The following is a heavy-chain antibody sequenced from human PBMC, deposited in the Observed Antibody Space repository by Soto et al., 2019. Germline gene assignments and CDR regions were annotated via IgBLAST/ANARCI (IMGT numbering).Heavy chain of an antibody. D-gene: IGHD3-22*01. CDR2: ISYDGSNK. Sequence: SLRLSCAASGFTFSSYAMHWVRQAPGTGLEWVAVISYDGSNKYYADSVKGRFTISRDNSKNTLYLQMNSLRAEDTAVYYCARDRRYYYDDSGPLDYWGQGTLVTVS. V-gene: IGHV3-30-3*01. CDR3: ARDRRYYYDDSGPLDY. J-gene: IGHJ4*02. CDR1: GFTFSSYA.